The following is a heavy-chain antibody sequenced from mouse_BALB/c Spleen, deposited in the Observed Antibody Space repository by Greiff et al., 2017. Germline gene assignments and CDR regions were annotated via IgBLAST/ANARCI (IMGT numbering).Heavy chain of an antibody. CDR2: IYPGDGDT. CDR1: GYAFSSYW. J-gene: IGHJ4*01. V-gene: IGHV1-80*01. Sequence: QVQLQQSGAELVRPGSSVKISCKASGYAFSSYWMNWVKQRPGQGLEWIGQIYPGDGDTNYNGKFKGKATLTADKSSSTAYMQLSSLTSEDSAVYFCAREDSNMITTASLDYAMDYWGQGTSVTVSA. CDR3: AREDSNMITTASLDYAMDY. D-gene: IGHD2-4*01.